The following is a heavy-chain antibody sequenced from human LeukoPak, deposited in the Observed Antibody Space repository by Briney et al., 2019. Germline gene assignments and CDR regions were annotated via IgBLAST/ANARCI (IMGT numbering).Heavy chain of an antibody. J-gene: IGHJ5*02. Sequence: SETLSLTCTVSGGSISSYYWSWIRQPPGKGLEWIGYIYYSGSTNYNPSLKSRVTISVDTSKNQFSLKLSSVTAADTAVYYCARSVEVTTIIGFDPWGQGTLVTVSS. V-gene: IGHV4-59*08. CDR2: IYYSGST. CDR3: ARSVEVTTIIGFDP. CDR1: GGSISSYY. D-gene: IGHD5-24*01.